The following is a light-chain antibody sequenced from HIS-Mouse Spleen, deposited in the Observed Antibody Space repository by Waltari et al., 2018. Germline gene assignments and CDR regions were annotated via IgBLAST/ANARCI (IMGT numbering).Light chain of an antibody. Sequence: SVSESPGKTVTISCTGSSGSIASNYVQWYQQRPGSATTTVIYEDNQRPSGVPDRFSGSIDSSSNSASLTISGLKTEDEADYYCQSYDSSNQVFGGGTKLTVL. J-gene: IGLJ3*02. CDR1: SGSIASNY. CDR3: QSYDSSNQV. V-gene: IGLV6-57*02. CDR2: EDN.